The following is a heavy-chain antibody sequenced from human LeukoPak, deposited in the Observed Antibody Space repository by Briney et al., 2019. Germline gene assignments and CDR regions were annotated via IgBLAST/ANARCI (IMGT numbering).Heavy chain of an antibody. CDR3: ARDRNYYGSGSYLDI. V-gene: IGHV3-48*01. CDR1: GFPLSSYS. D-gene: IGHD3-10*01. Sequence: GGSLRLSCAASGFPLSSYSINWVRQAPGKGLEWVSYISSSGSAIYYVDSVKGRFTVSRDNAKNSLYLQMNSLRAEDTAVYYCARDRNYYGSGSYLDIWGQGTMVTVSS. CDR2: ISSSGSAI. J-gene: IGHJ3*02.